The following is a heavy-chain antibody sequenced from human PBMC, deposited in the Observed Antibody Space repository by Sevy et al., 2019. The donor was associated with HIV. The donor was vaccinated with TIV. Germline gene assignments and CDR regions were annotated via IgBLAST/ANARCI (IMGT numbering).Heavy chain of an antibody. Sequence: GGSLRLSCAASGFTFSSYAMSWVRQAPGKGLEWVSAISGSGGSTYYADSVKGRFTISRDNSKNTLYLQMNSLRAEDTSVDYCAKDRDPYYYDSSPPYYYYGMDVWGQGTTVTVSS. D-gene: IGHD3-22*01. CDR3: AKDRDPYYYDSSPPYYYYGMDV. V-gene: IGHV3-23*01. CDR1: GFTFSSYA. J-gene: IGHJ6*02. CDR2: ISGSGGST.